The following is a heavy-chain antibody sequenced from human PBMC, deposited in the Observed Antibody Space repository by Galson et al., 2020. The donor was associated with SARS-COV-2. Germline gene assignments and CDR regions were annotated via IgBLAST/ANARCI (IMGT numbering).Heavy chain of an antibody. D-gene: IGHD3-10*01. Sequence: ASETLSLTCTVSSDSISSGGYYWNWIRQFPGKGLEWIGYIYYSGNTYYNPSLESRVTISRDTSKNHFSLKLSSVTAADKAVYYCARGSPLWFGEGLYFDFWGQGTLVAVSS. CDR3: ARGSPLWFGEGLYFDF. V-gene: IGHV4-31*03. CDR1: SDSISSGGYY. CDR2: IYYSGNT. J-gene: IGHJ4*02.